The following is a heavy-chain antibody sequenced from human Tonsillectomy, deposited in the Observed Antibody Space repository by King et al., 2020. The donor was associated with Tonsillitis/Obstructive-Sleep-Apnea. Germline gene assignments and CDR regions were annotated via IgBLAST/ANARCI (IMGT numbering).Heavy chain of an antibody. D-gene: IGHD3-3*01. J-gene: IGHJ4*02. CDR1: GYSFTSYW. CDR3: ARQDRYYDFWSGYYEDY. V-gene: IGHV5-10-1*01. Sequence: EQLVQSGAEVKKPGESLRISCKGSGYSFTSYWISWVRQMPGKGLEWMGRSDPSDSYTNYSPSFQGHVTNSADKSISTAYLQWSSLKASDTAMYYCARQDRYYDFWSGYYEDYWGQGTLVTVSS. CDR2: SDPSDSYT.